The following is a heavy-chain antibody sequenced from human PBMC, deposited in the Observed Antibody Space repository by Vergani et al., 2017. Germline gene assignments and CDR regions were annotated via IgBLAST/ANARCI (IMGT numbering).Heavy chain of an antibody. V-gene: IGHV4-34*01. CDR1: GGSFSGYY. CDR2: INHSGST. CDR3: ARGGMTSRWFDP. J-gene: IGHJ5*02. D-gene: IGHD2-21*02. Sequence: QVQLQQWGAGLLKPSETLSLTCAVYGGSFSGYYWSWIRQPPGKGLEWIGEINHSGSTNYNPSLKSRVTISVDTSKNQFSLKLSSVTAADTAVYYCARGGMTSRWFDPWGQGTLVTVSS.